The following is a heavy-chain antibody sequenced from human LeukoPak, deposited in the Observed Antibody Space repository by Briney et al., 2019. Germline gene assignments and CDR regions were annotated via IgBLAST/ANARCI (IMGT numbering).Heavy chain of an antibody. CDR1: GFTFTNYW. D-gene: IGHD3-3*01. J-gene: IGHJ4*02. V-gene: IGHV3-7*01. CDR2: IKQDRSEK. CDR3: ARLREIPVFGVVTKSTSYFDY. Sequence: GGSLRLSCAASGFTFTNYWMSWVRQAPGKGLELVANIKQDRSEKYYVDSVKGRFTISRDNAKNSLHLQMNSLRAEDTAVYYCARLREIPVFGVVTKSTSYFDYWGQGTLVTVSS.